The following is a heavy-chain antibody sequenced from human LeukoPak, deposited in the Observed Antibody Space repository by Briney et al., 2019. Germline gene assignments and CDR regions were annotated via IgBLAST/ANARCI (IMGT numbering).Heavy chain of an antibody. Sequence: ASLKLSCTASGYAFTGYYMHWVRQAPEQGHKCMGWIDPKSGGTNYAQKFQGRVTLTRDTSISTAYLDLSSLRSDDTGVYYCARDRRITGSYRYWGQGTLVTVSS. D-gene: IGHD1-20*01. CDR3: ARDRRITGSYRY. CDR2: IDPKSGGT. V-gene: IGHV1-2*02. J-gene: IGHJ4*02. CDR1: GYAFTGYY.